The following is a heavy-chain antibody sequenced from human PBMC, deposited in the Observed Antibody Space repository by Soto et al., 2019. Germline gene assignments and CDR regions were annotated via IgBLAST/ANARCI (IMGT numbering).Heavy chain of an antibody. V-gene: IGHV1-18*01. J-gene: IGHJ5*02. CDR2: ISAYNGKT. D-gene: IGHD1-26*01. Sequence: AAVKFCCKASGYMFTSDGITWVRQAPGQVLDCMGWISAYNGKTQYAQQLQGRLTLTTDTPTSTAYMELRSLRSDDTAVYYCARDPSYSGDYRGWFGPSGQTTLVTVSS. CDR3: ARDPSYSGDYRGWFGP. CDR1: GYMFTSDG.